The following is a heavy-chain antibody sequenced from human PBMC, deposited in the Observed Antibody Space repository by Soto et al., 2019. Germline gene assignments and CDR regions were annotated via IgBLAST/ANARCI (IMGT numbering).Heavy chain of an antibody. CDR2: ISSSSSYI. CDR3: ARVDLNSGYDWRQRDYYYGMDV. CDR1: GFTFSSYS. V-gene: IGHV3-21*01. J-gene: IGHJ6*02. Sequence: EVQLVESGGGLVKPGGSLRLSCAASGFTFSSYSMNWVRQAPGKGLEWVSSISSSSSYIYYADSVKGRFTISRDNAKNSLYLQMNSLRAEDTAVYYCARVDLNSGYDWRQRDYYYGMDVWGQGTTVTVSS. D-gene: IGHD5-12*01.